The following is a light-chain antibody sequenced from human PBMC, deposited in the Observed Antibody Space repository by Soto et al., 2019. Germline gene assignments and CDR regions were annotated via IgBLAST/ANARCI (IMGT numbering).Light chain of an antibody. CDR1: SSNIGSNY. V-gene: IGLV1-47*01. CDR3: ASWDDSLSGPVL. J-gene: IGLJ2*01. CDR2: RND. Sequence: QPVLTQPPSASGTPGQRVTISCSGSSSNIGSNYAYWYQQLPGTAPKVLIFRNDQRPSGVPDRFSGSKSGTTASLAISGLRSEDEADYYCASWDDSLSGPVLFGGGTKLTV.